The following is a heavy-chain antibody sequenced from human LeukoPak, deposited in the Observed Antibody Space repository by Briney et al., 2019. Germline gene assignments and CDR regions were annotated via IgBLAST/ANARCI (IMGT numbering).Heavy chain of an antibody. V-gene: IGHV1-18*01. CDR3: ARLDSRGWLDY. CDR1: GYTFTSYG. Sequence: ASVNVSCKASGYTFTSYGISWVRQAPGQGREWMGWISAYNGNTNYAQKLQGRVTMTTDPSTSPAYMELRSLRSDHTGVYYCARLDSRGWLDYWGQGTLVTVSS. CDR2: ISAYNGNT. J-gene: IGHJ4*02. D-gene: IGHD6-19*01.